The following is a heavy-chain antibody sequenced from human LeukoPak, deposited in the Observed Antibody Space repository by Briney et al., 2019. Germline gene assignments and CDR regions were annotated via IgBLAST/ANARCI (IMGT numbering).Heavy chain of an antibody. J-gene: IGHJ4*02. CDR1: GFTFSSYA. Sequence: GGSLRLSCAASGFTFSSYAMSWVRQAPGKGLEWVSTISGGGGTYYADSVKGRFTISRDNSKNTLYLQMNSLRAEDTAVYYCAKRPNYGGNSGSYFDYWGQGTLVTVSS. D-gene: IGHD4-23*01. V-gene: IGHV3-23*01. CDR2: ISGGGGT. CDR3: AKRPNYGGNSGSYFDY.